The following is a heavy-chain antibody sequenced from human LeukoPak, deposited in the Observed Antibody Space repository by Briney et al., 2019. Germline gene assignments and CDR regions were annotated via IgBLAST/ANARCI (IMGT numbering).Heavy chain of an antibody. D-gene: IGHD2-15*01. V-gene: IGHV3-48*02. CDR2: ISSSSSTI. Sequence: GGSLRLSCAASGFTFSSYSMNWVRQAPGKGLEWVSYISSSSSTIYYADSVKGRFTISRDNAKNSLYPQMNSLRDEDTAVYYCAKCRSLSPASATNYWGQGTLVTVSS. CDR3: AKCRSLSPASATNY. J-gene: IGHJ4*02. CDR1: GFTFSSYS.